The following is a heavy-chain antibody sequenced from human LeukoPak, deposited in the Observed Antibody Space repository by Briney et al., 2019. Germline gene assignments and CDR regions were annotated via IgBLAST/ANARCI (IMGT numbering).Heavy chain of an antibody. CDR3: ARAPRLSDY. D-gene: IGHD6-25*01. J-gene: IGHJ4*02. CDR1: GFTFSDYY. CDR2: ISNSGDTM. Sequence: GGSLRLSCAASGFTFSDYYMSWIRQAPGKGLEWVSYISNSGDTMYYADSVKGRFTISRDDAQNSLYLQMNSLRAEDTAVYYCARAPRLSDYWGQGTLVTVSS. V-gene: IGHV3-11*01.